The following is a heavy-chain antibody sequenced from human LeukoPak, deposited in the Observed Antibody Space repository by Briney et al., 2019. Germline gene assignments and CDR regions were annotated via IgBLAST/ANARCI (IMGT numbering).Heavy chain of an antibody. D-gene: IGHD1-1*01. J-gene: IGHJ4*02. CDR2: IMQDGSGK. V-gene: IGHV3-7*01. CDR3: VRDFSRTRLERPFDY. Sequence: GGSLRHSCAASGFTFSTYWMTWVRQAPGKGLEWVANIMQDGSGKYYVDSVKGRFTISRDNAKNSLYLQMNSLRAEDTAVYYCVRDFSRTRLERPFDYWGQGTLVTVSS. CDR1: GFTFSTYW.